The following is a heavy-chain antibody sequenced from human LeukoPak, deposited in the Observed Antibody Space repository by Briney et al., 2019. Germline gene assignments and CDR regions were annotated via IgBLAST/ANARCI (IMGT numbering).Heavy chain of an antibody. CDR2: ISYDGSNK. D-gene: IGHD3-22*01. J-gene: IGHJ3*02. CDR3: AGTQGIIMTVVGDAFDI. CDR1: GFIFSSYV. Sequence: PGGSLRLSCAASGFIFSSYVMHWVRQAPGKGLEWVAVISYDGSNKYYADSVKGRFTISRDNSKNTLYLQMNSLRAEDTAVYYCAGTQGIIMTVVGDAFDIWGQGTMVTVSS. V-gene: IGHV3-30-3*01.